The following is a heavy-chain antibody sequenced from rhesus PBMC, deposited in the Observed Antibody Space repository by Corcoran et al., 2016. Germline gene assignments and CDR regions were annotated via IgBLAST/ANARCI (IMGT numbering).Heavy chain of an antibody. Sequence: EVQLVESGGGLVQPGGSLRLSCAASGFTFSSYAMQWVHQAPGKGLEWVSAIGPGGDTYYADAVKGRFTISRDNAKNSLYIQMNSLRAEDTAVYYCAREVGSNHFDYWGQGVLVTVSS. CDR2: IGPGGDT. D-gene: IGHD6-19*01. V-gene: IGHV3-72*01. CDR3: AREVGSNHFDY. J-gene: IGHJ4*01. CDR1: GFTFSSYA.